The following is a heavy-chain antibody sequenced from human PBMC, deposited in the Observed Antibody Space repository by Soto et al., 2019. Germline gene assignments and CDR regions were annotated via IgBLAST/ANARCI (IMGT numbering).Heavy chain of an antibody. Sequence: EVQLVESGGGLVQPGGSLRLSCAASGFTFNTYWMHWVRQAPGKGLVWVSRANSDGSSTTYADSVKGRFTISRDNAMNMLYLQMHRLRADDTTIYNCTRVVRFESAEYANCYGMDVWGQGTTVTVSS. CDR1: GFTFNTYW. CDR3: TRVVRFESAEYANCYGMDV. V-gene: IGHV3-74*03. J-gene: IGHJ6*02. D-gene: IGHD3-10*01. CDR2: ANSDGSST.